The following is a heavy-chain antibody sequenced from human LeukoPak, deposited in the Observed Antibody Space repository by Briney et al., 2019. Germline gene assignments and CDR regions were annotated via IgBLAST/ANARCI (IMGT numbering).Heavy chain of an antibody. CDR3: AKDSLDSSGRYYFDY. CDR2: IWYDGSNK. J-gene: IGHJ4*02. D-gene: IGHD6-19*01. V-gene: IGHV3-33*06. Sequence: GRSLRLSCAASGFTFSSYGMYWVRQAPGKGLEWVAVIWYDGSNKYYADSVKGRFTISRDNSKNTLYLQMNSLRAEDTAVYYCAKDSLDSSGRYYFDYWGQGTLVTVSS. CDR1: GFTFSSYG.